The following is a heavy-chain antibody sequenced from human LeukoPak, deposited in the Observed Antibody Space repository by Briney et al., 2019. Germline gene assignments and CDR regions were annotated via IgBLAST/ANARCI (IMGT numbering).Heavy chain of an antibody. V-gene: IGHV3-7*01. J-gene: IGHJ4*02. CDR3: ARWRGAQSEFEY. Sequence: PGGSLRLPCTASGFTFSTYWMSWVRQAPGKGLECVASIKQDGSEKEYVDSVKGRFTISRDNAKNSLYLQMISLRAEDTAVYYCARWRGAQSEFEYWGQGTLVTVSS. CDR2: IKQDGSEK. CDR1: GFTFSTYW. D-gene: IGHD3-3*01.